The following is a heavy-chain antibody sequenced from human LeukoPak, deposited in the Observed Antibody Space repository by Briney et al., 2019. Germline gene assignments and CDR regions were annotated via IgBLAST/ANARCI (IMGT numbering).Heavy chain of an antibody. CDR1: GYTFTSYG. CDR3: AREYDGYSSGWCYFDY. J-gene: IGHJ4*02. D-gene: IGHD6-19*01. V-gene: IGHV1-18*01. CDR2: ISAYNGNT. Sequence: ASVKVSCKASGYTFTSYGISWVRQAPGQGLEWMGWISAYNGNTNYAQKLQGRVTMTTDTSTSTAYMELRSLRSDDTAVYYCAREYDGYSSGWCYFDYWGQGTLVTVSS.